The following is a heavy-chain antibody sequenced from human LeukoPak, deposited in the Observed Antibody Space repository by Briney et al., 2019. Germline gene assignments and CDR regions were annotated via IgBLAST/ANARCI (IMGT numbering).Heavy chain of an antibody. Sequence: PSETLSLTCTVSGGSISSGGYYWSWIRQPPGKGLEWIGYIYHSGSTYYNPPLKSRVTISVDRSKNQFSLKLSSVTAADTAVYYCARARATTVTTFDYWGQGTLVTVSS. V-gene: IGHV4-30-2*01. CDR3: ARARATTVTTFDY. CDR2: IYHSGST. J-gene: IGHJ4*02. D-gene: IGHD4-17*01. CDR1: GGSISSGGYY.